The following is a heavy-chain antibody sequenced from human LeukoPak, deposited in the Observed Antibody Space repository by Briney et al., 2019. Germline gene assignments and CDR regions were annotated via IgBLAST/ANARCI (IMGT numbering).Heavy chain of an antibody. Sequence: PGRSLRLSCAASGFTFDDYAMRWVRPAPGEGLEWVSGISWNSGSIGYADSVKGRFTISRDNARKSLYLQMNSLRPEDTALYYCAKDKRSSSWSYFDYWGQGTLVTVSS. CDR1: GFTFDDYA. V-gene: IGHV3-9*01. J-gene: IGHJ4*02. D-gene: IGHD6-13*01. CDR2: ISWNSGSI. CDR3: AKDKRSSSWSYFDY.